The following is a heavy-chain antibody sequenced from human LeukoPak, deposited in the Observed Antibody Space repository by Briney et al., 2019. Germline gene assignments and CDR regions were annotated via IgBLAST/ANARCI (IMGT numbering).Heavy chain of an antibody. J-gene: IGHJ4*02. CDR3: ARIPDSSGYYHGPHTGYFDY. CDR2: ISTYNGNT. V-gene: IGHV1-18*01. CDR1: GYTFINYG. Sequence: ASVKVSCKASGYTFINYGISWVRQAPGQGLEWMGWISTYNGNTHYAQKLQGRVTMTTDTSTSTAYMELRSLRSDDTAVYYCARIPDSSGYYHGPHTGYFDYWGQGTLVTVSS. D-gene: IGHD3-22*01.